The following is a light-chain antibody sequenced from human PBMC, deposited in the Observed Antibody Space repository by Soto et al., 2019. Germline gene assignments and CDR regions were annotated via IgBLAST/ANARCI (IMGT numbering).Light chain of an antibody. CDR2: DDN. V-gene: IGLV1-51*01. CDR1: SSNIGGNS. Sequence: QSVLTQPPSVSAAPGQKVTISCSGSSSNIGGNSVSWYQQLPGTAPKLLIYDDNKRPSGIPDRFSGSKSGTSATLGITGFQTGVEADYYCGSWNSSMSAEVFGTGPYATVL. J-gene: IGLJ1*01. CDR3: GSWNSSMSAEV.